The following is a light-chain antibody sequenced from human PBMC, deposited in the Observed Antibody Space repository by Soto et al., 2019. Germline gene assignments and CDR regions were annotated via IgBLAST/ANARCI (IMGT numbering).Light chain of an antibody. V-gene: IGKV1-39*01. CDR2: AAS. Sequence: DIQMTQCPSSLSASVGDRVTISCRASQSIGSYLNWYQKAPGKAPKLLIYAASSLQSGVPSRFRGSGYGTDLTITISSMKNEDFETYYCQQANSSPRTFGQGTQVDIK. CDR3: QQANSSPRT. J-gene: IGKJ1*01. CDR1: QSIGSY.